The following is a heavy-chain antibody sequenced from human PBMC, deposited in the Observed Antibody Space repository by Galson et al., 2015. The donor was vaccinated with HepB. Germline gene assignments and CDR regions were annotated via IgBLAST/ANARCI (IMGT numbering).Heavy chain of an antibody. D-gene: IGHD7-27*01. CDR1: GFTFSSYA. J-gene: IGHJ4*02. Sequence: SLRLSCAASGFTFSSYAMSWVRQAPGKGLEWLSYISSSNTYTNYADSVKGRFTISRDNAKNSLYLQMNSLRAEDTAVYYCARETDSGHWVDYWGQGTLVTVSS. CDR2: ISSSNTYT. CDR3: ARETDSGHWVDY. V-gene: IGHV3-21*05.